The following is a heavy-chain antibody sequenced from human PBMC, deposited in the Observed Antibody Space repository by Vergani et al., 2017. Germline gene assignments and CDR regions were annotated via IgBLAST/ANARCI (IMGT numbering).Heavy chain of an antibody. Sequence: QVQLVESGGGVVQRGGSLRLSCATSGFTLSNYDMQWIRQGPGKGLEFVAFIQFDGSNQYYADSVKGRFTLSRDFSKNTLYLQMNSLRTDDTATYYCAKHFRGWGIDYWGQGNPGHRLF. D-gene: IGHD3-16*01. J-gene: IGHJ4*02. CDR1: GFTLSNYD. CDR2: IQFDGSNQ. V-gene: IGHV3-30*02. CDR3: AKHFRGWGIDY.